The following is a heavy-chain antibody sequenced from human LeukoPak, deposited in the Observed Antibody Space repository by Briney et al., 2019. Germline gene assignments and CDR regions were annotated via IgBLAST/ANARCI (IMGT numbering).Heavy chain of an antibody. J-gene: IGHJ4*02. Sequence: ASVKVSCKASGYTFTSYGISWVRQAPGQGLEWMGSISAYNGNTNYAQKLQGRVTMTTDTSTSTAYMELRSLRSDDTAVYYCVRDHPHLGPRAPFDYWGQGTLVTVSS. CDR3: VRDHPHLGPRAPFDY. V-gene: IGHV1-18*01. CDR1: GYTFTSYG. CDR2: ISAYNGNT.